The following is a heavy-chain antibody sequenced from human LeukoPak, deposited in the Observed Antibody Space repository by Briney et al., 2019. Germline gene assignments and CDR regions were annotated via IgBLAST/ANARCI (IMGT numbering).Heavy chain of an antibody. Sequence: ASVTVSCKASGYTFTSYYMHWVRQAPGQGLEWMGIINPSGGSTSYAQKFQGRVTMTRDTSTSTVYMELSSLRSEDTAVYYCATQLWFGELFPNYWGQGTPVTVSS. CDR1: GYTFTSYY. J-gene: IGHJ4*02. D-gene: IGHD3-10*01. CDR2: INPSGGST. V-gene: IGHV1-46*01. CDR3: ATQLWFGELFPNY.